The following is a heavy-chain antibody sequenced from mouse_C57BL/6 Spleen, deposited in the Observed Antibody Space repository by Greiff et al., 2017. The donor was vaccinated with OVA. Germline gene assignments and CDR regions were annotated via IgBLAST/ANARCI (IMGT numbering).Heavy chain of an antibody. J-gene: IGHJ4*01. CDR2: IDPSDSST. CDR3: ARFITTVVGPPYYAMDY. CDR1: GYTFTSYW. Sequence: QVQLQQPGAELVMPGASVKLSCKASGYTFTSYWMHWVKQRPGQGLEWIGEIDPSDSSTNYNQKFKGKSTLTVDKSSSTAYMQLSSLTSEDTAVYYCARFITTVVGPPYYAMDYWGQGTSVTVSS. V-gene: IGHV1-69*01. D-gene: IGHD1-1*01.